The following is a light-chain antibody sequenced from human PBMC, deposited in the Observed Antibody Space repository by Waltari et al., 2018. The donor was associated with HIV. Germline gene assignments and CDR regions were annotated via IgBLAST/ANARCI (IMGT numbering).Light chain of an antibody. CDR3: GTWDTTLSAVV. Sequence: QSVLTQPPSVSAAPGETVLISCSGSSSNIGNNYVSWYQQLPGPAPKLFIYDDDLRHSGIPDRFSGSRSGTSATLGITGLQTGDEADYYCGTWDTTLSAVVFGGGTKRTVL. J-gene: IGLJ2*01. V-gene: IGLV1-51*01. CDR2: DDD. CDR1: SSNIGNNY.